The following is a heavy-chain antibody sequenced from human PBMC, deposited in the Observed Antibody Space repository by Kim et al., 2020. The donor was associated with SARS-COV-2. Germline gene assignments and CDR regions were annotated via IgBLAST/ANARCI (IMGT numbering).Heavy chain of an antibody. Sequence: YYPSSVKGRFTISGENAKNSLYLQLNGLGADDTAVYYCARDERYSSGLRWGQGTLVTVSS. J-gene: IGHJ4*02. V-gene: IGHV3-11*04. D-gene: IGHD6-19*01. CDR3: ARDERYSSGLR.